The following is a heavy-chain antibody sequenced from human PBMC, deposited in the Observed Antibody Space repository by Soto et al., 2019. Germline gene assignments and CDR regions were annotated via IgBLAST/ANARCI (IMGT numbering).Heavy chain of an antibody. CDR2: TIPVFNTA. CDR3: ARGVYGSGNYYTGPSAFAI. Sequence: QVQLEQSGAEGKKPGSSVKVSCKASGGTLSDHGVAWLRQAPGQGLEWMGGTIPVFNTAKYAQKFQGRVTVTADKFTNIAYMELSSLRSEDTAFYFCARGVYGSGNYYTGPSAFAIWGQGTMVIVSS. D-gene: IGHD3-10*01. V-gene: IGHV1-69*06. J-gene: IGHJ3*02. CDR1: GGTLSDHG.